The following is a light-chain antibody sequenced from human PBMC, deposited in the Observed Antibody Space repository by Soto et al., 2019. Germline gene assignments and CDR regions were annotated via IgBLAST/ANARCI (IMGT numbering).Light chain of an antibody. J-gene: IGKJ4*01. V-gene: IGKV3-15*01. CDR1: QSINSK. CDR2: GAS. Sequence: TRYLKPGRTATLSSRASQSINSKLVWYQQKPGQAPRFLIYGASTRATDIPARFRGSGSGTEFTLTIDRPHSEEFAVSYCQQYNDCPPAFGGGTKVDIK. CDR3: QQYNDCPPA.